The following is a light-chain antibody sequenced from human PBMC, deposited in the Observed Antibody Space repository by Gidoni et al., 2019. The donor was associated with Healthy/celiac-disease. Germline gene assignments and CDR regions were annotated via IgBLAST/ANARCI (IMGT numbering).Light chain of an antibody. V-gene: IGKV4-1*01. CDR3: QQYYSTPQS. CDR2: WAS. J-gene: IGKJ2*03. Sequence: IVMTQSPDSLAVSLGERATINCKSSRSVLYSSNNKNYLAWYQQKPGQPPKLLIYWASTRESGVPDRFSGSGSGTDFTLTISSLQAEDVAVYYCQQYYSTPQSFGQGTKLEIK. CDR1: RSVLYSSNNKNY.